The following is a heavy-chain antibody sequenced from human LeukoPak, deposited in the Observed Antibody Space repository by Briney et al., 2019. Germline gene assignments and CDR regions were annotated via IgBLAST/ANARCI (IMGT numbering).Heavy chain of an antibody. Sequence: SQTLSLTCTVSGGSISSGSYYWSWIRQPAGKGLGWIGRIYTSGSTNYNPSLKSRVTISVDTSKNQFSLKLSSVTAADTAVYYCARWGYSGYDLSLSWFDPWGQGTLVTVSS. V-gene: IGHV4-61*02. J-gene: IGHJ5*02. CDR1: GGSISSGSYY. CDR3: ARWGYSGYDLSLSWFDP. CDR2: IYTSGST. D-gene: IGHD5-12*01.